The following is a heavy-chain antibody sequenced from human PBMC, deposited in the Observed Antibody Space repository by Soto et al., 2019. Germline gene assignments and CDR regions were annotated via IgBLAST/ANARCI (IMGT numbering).Heavy chain of an antibody. CDR2: MNPNSGNT. J-gene: IGHJ4*02. CDR1: GGTFSSYA. Sequence: QVQLVQSGAEVKKPGSSVKVSCKASGGTFSSYAISWVRQAPGQGLEWMGWMNPNSGNTGYAQKFQGRVTMTRNTSISTAYMELSSLRSEDTAVYYCARGPPGGDYGGGAFEDYWGQGTLVTVSS. V-gene: IGHV1-8*02. CDR3: ARGPPGGDYGGGAFEDY. D-gene: IGHD4-17*01.